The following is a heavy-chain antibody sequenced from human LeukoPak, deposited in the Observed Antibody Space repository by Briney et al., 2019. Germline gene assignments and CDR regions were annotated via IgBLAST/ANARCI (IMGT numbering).Heavy chain of an antibody. J-gene: IGHJ4*02. CDR1: GFIFDDYG. CDR2: INWNGGST. D-gene: IGHD6-13*01. Sequence: SGGSLRLFCAAFGFIFDDYGMSWVRQAPGKGLEGVSGINWNGGSTGYADSVKGRFTISRDNAKNSLYLKMNSLRAEDTAVYYCARMYSNDYFFDYWGQGALVTVSS. V-gene: IGHV3-20*04. CDR3: ARMYSNDYFFDY.